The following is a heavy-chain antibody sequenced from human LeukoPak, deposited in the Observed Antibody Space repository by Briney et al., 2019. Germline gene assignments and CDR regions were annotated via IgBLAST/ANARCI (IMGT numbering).Heavy chain of an antibody. Sequence: GGSLRLSCAASGFTFSGSVMHWVRQASGKGLEWVGRITSKPNSYATVYAASVKGRFTISSDDSKNTAYPQMNSLKTEDTAVYYCTGGSGWYSPDYWGQGTLVTVSS. V-gene: IGHV3-73*01. CDR1: GFTFSGSV. J-gene: IGHJ4*02. D-gene: IGHD6-19*01. CDR3: TGGSGWYSPDY. CDR2: ITSKPNSYAT.